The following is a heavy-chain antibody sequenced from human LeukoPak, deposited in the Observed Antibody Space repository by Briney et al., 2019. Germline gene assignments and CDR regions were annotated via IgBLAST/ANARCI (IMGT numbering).Heavy chain of an antibody. V-gene: IGHV3-43*02. CDR3: AKESPYYDILTGYYLDY. CDR1: GFTFDDYA. CDR2: ISGDGGST. D-gene: IGHD3-9*01. Sequence: PGGPLRLSCAASGFTFDDYAMHWLRQAPGKGLEWVSLISGDGGSTYYADSVKGRFTISRDNSKNSLYLQMNSLRTEDTALYYCAKESPYYDILTGYYLDYWGQGTLVTVSS. J-gene: IGHJ4*02.